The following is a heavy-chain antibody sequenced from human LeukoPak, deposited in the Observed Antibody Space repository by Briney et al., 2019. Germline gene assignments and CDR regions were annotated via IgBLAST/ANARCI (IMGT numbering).Heavy chain of an antibody. CDR1: GYRFTNYW. V-gene: IGHV5-51*01. J-gene: IGHJ5*01. CDR2: IYPGDSDI. D-gene: IGHD2/OR15-2a*01. Sequence: RGESLKISCKGSGYRFTNYWIGWVRQMPGKGLEWMGMIYPGDSDIRYSPSFPGQVTISADKSISTAYLQWSSLKASDTAMYYCARFLGRTSVWFDYWGQGTLVTVSS. CDR3: ARFLGRTSVWFDY.